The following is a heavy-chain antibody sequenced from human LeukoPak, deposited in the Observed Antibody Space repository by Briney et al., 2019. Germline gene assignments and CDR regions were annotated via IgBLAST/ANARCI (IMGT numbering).Heavy chain of an antibody. Sequence: GGSLRLSCAASGFTVSSNYMSWVRQAPGKGLEWVSVIYSGGSTYYADSVKGRFTISRDNSKNTLYLQMNSLRAEDTAVYYCVPSYCSTTSCYHYFEYWGQGTLVTVSS. CDR2: IYSGGST. J-gene: IGHJ4*02. D-gene: IGHD2-2*01. CDR1: GFTVSSNY. V-gene: IGHV3-53*01. CDR3: VPSYCSTTSCYHYFEY.